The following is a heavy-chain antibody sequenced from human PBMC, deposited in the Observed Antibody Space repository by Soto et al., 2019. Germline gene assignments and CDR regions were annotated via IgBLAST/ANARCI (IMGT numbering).Heavy chain of an antibody. CDR1: GGTFSRHA. J-gene: IGHJ4*02. Sequence: QVQLVQSGAEVRKPGSSVKVSCKASGGTFSRHAISWVRQAPGQGLEWMGGIIPIFGTANHAQKFQGRVTIIADESTSTGYMELSSLRSEDTALYYCARGWGYDSTYYYYAYWGQGTLVIVSS. CDR3: ARGWGYDSTYYYYAY. D-gene: IGHD3-16*01. CDR2: IIPIFGTA. V-gene: IGHV1-69*01.